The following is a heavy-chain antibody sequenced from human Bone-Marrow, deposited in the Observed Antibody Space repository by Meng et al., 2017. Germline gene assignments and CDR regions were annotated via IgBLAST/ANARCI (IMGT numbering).Heavy chain of an antibody. Sequence: SVTVSCQPSGYTFTSYYMHWVRQAPGQGLEWMGIIKPSGGSTSYAQQFQGRVTMNRDTSTSTVYMELNSLRSEDTAVYYCARDRGYGDYNWFDPWGQGTLVTVSS. J-gene: IGHJ5*02. CDR1: GYTFTSYY. D-gene: IGHD4-17*01. CDR2: IKPSGGST. V-gene: IGHV1-46*01. CDR3: ARDRGYGDYNWFDP.